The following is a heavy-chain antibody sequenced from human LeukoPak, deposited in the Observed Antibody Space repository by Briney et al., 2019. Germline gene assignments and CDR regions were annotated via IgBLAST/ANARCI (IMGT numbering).Heavy chain of an antibody. J-gene: IGHJ4*02. D-gene: IGHD3-10*01. CDR3: ARDLFPYYFDY. CDR2: INHSGST. Sequence: SETLSLTCTVYGGSFSGYYWSWVRQPPGKGLEWGGEINHSGSTNYNASLKSRVTISLDTSKNQFSLTLSSVTAAHTAVYYCARDLFPYYFDYWGQGNLVTVSS. V-gene: IGHV4-34*01. CDR1: GGSFSGYY.